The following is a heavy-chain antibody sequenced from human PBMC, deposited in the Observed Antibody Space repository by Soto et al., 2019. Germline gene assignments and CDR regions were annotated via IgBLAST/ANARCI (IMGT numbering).Heavy chain of an antibody. V-gene: IGHV4-34*01. J-gene: IGHJ3*02. Sequence: TSETLSLTCAVYGGSFSGYYWSWIRQPPGKGLEWIGEINHSGSTNYNPSLKSRVTISVDTSKNQFSLKLSSVTAADTAVYYCARTRGIVVPYDAFDIWGQGTMVTVSS. CDR2: INHSGST. D-gene: IGHD3-22*01. CDR1: GGSFSGYY. CDR3: ARTRGIVVPYDAFDI.